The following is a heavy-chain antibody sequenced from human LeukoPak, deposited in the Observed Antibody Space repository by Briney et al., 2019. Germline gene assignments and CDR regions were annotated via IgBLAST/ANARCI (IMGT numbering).Heavy chain of an antibody. Sequence: SGGSLRLSCAASGFTFSTSWMSWVRQVPGKGLEWVANIKKDGSETYYVDSVKGRFTISRDNAKNSLYLQMNSLRAEDTAMYYCARGRYSGATYYFDYLGQGTLVTVSS. CDR3: ARGRYSGATYYFDY. CDR2: IKKDGSET. D-gene: IGHD5-12*01. V-gene: IGHV3-7*03. CDR1: GFTFSTSW. J-gene: IGHJ4*02.